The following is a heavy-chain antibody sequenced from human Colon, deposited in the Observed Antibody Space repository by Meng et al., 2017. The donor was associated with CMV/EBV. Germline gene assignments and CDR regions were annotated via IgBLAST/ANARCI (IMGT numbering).Heavy chain of an antibody. CDR2: IYFSGTT. CDR3: ARESGRFWSGYSNPIH. D-gene: IGHD3-3*01. V-gene: IGHV4-39*07. Sequence: GSLRLSCTVSGAPITSSSYKWGWIRQPPGKGLEWIGNIYFSGTTDFNPSLESRVIMSVDTSRNQFSLRLHSVTAADTAMYYCARESGRFWSGYSNPIHWGQGVMVTSPQ. J-gene: IGHJ4*02. CDR1: GAPITSSSYK.